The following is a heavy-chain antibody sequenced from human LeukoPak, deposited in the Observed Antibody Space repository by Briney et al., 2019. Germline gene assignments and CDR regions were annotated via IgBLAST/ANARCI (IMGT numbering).Heavy chain of an antibody. CDR3: ARSGIGSSEYSSSFVDY. CDR2: TYYRSKWYN. Sequence: SQTLSLTCAISGDSVSSNSAAWNWIRQSPSRGLEWLGRTYYRSKWYNDYAVSVKSRITINPDTSKNQFSLQLNSVTAADTAVYYCARSGIGSSEYSSSFVDYWGQGTLVTVSS. V-gene: IGHV6-1*01. D-gene: IGHD6-6*01. CDR1: GDSVSSNSAA. J-gene: IGHJ4*02.